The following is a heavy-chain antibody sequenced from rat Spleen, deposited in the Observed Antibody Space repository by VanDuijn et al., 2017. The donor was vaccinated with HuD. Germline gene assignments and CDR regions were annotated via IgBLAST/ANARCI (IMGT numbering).Heavy chain of an antibody. J-gene: IGHJ1*01. CDR3: ARRGTTTDYWYFDF. Sequence: EVQLVESGGGLVQPGRSMKLSCAASGFTFSNYYMAWVRQAPTKGLEWVASISTGGGNTYYRDSVKGRFTISRDNAKSTLYLQMDSLRSEDTATYYCARRGTTTDYWYFDFWGPGTMVTVSS. D-gene: IGHD1-10*01. V-gene: IGHV5-25*01. CDR2: ISTGGGNT. CDR1: GFTFSNYY.